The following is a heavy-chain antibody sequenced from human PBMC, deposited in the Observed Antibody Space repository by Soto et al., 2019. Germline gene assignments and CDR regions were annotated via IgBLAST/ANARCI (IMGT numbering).Heavy chain of an antibody. J-gene: IGHJ4*02. V-gene: IGHV3-53*01. CDR3: AGYGGNSV. D-gene: IGHD4-17*01. CDR1: GFTVGSNH. Sequence: EVQLVESGGGLTQPGGSLRLSCAVSGFTVGSNHVTWVRQATGKGLQWVSAIYNDGSTYYADSVKGRFTISRDNSKHAVFLQMNSLRAEDTAVYFCAGYGGNSVWGQGTLVTVSS. CDR2: IYNDGST.